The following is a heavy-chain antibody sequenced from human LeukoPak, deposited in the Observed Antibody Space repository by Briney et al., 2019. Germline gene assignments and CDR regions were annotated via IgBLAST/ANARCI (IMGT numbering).Heavy chain of an antibody. CDR3: AKVGPYCGGDCLDY. V-gene: IGHV3-30*02. CDR1: GFTFSSYG. CDR2: IRYDGSNK. J-gene: IGHJ4*02. D-gene: IGHD2-21*02. Sequence: GGSLRLSCAASGFTFSSYGMHWVRQAPGKGLEWVAFIRYDGSNKYYADSVKGRFTISRDNSKHTLYLQMNSLRAEDTAVYYCAKVGPYCGGDCLDYWGQGTLVTVSS.